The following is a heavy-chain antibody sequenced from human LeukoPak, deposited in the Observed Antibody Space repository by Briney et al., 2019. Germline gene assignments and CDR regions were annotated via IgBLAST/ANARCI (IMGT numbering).Heavy chain of an antibody. Sequence: ASVKVSCKVSGDTFTSYYMHWVRQAPGQGLEWMGWINPNSGGADYAQKFQGRVTMTRDTSISTAYMEVSGLRSDDTAVYYCAKVAGHTYHTYGYGDGDYFFDYWGQGTLVTVSS. V-gene: IGHV1-2*02. D-gene: IGHD5-18*01. CDR2: INPNSGGA. CDR3: AKVAGHTYHTYGYGDGDYFFDY. CDR1: GDTFTSYY. J-gene: IGHJ4*02.